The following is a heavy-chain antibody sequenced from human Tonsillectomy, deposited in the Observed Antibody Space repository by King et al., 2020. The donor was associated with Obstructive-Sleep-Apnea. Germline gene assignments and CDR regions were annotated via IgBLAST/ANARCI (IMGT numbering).Heavy chain of an antibody. Sequence: QLVQSGGGLVEPGESLRIACAASAFTFVRYWMSWVRQAPGKGLEWVANINEDGSEKHYMDSVEGRFTISRDNVKSSLYLEMNNLRPEDTAVYYCVRIVAGRTGFYFDYWGQGTRVSASS. CDR3: VRIVAGRTGFYFDY. V-gene: IGHV3-7*03. CDR1: AFTFVRYW. D-gene: IGHD6-6*01. J-gene: IGHJ4*02. CDR2: INEDGSEK.